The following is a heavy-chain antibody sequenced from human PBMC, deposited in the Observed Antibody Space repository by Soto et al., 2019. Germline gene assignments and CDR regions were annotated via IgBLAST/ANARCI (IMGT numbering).Heavy chain of an antibody. J-gene: IGHJ6*02. Sequence: GEYLKISCTASGYTFTNNWIAWVRQMPGQGLEWMGIIHPSDFETRYSPSFQDQVTLSVDKSINTAYLQWSSLKASDTAIYYCARQSGYCTTTTCSHGMEVWGQGTTVTVSS. D-gene: IGHD2-2*03. CDR1: GYTFTNNW. CDR2: IHPSDFET. CDR3: ARQSGYCTTTTCSHGMEV. V-gene: IGHV5-51*01.